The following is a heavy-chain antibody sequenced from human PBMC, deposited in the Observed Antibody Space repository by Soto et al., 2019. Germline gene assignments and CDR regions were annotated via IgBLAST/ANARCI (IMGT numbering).Heavy chain of an antibody. Sequence: QVQLVESGGGVVQPGRSLRLSCAASGFTFSSYGMHWVRQAPGKGLEWVAVIWYDGSKKYYADSVKGRFTISRDNSKNTLYLQMNSLRAEDTAVYYCAREYSSGYYYYYYGMDVWGQGTTVTVSS. V-gene: IGHV3-33*01. CDR1: GFTFSSYG. CDR2: IWYDGSKK. J-gene: IGHJ6*02. D-gene: IGHD3-22*01. CDR3: AREYSSGYYYYYYGMDV.